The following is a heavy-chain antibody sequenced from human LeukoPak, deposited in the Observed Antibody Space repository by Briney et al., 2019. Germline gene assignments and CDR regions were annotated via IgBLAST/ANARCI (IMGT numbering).Heavy chain of an antibody. D-gene: IGHD1-7*01. CDR1: GGSISSSSYY. CDR3: ARQGVLYRTLDY. CDR2: IYYSGST. Sequence: SETLSLTCTVSGGSISSSSYYWGWIRQPPGTGLEWIGSIYYSGSTYYNPSLKSRVTISVDTSKNQFSLKLSSVTAADTAVYYCARQGVLYRTLDYWGQGTLVTVSS. V-gene: IGHV4-39*01. J-gene: IGHJ4*02.